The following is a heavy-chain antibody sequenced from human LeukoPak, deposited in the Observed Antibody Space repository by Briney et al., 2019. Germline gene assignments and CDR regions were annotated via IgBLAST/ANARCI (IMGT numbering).Heavy chain of an antibody. Sequence: SETLSLTCTVSGGSISSSSYYWGWIRQPPGKGLEWIGSIYYSGSTYYNPSLKSRVTISVDTSKNQFSLKLSSVTAADTAVYYCARFLYYYDSSGYYYVSLDYYYYMDVWGKGTTVTISS. CDR2: IYYSGST. CDR1: GGSISSSSYY. V-gene: IGHV4-39*01. CDR3: ARFLYYYDSSGYYYVSLDYYYYMDV. D-gene: IGHD3-22*01. J-gene: IGHJ6*03.